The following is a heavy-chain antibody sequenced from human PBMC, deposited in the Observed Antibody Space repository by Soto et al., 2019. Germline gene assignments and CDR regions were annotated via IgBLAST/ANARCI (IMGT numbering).Heavy chain of an antibody. J-gene: IGHJ4*02. V-gene: IGHV5-51*01. D-gene: IGHD5-18*01. CDR3: DLNADMVTGYNY. CDR2: IYPGDSDT. CDR1: GYNFINYW. Sequence: PGESLKISCKGSGYNFINYWIGWVRQMPGKGLEWMGVIYPGDSDTRYSPSFQGQVTISADKSISTAYLQWSSLKASDTAMYYCDLNADMVTGYNYWGQGTLVTVS.